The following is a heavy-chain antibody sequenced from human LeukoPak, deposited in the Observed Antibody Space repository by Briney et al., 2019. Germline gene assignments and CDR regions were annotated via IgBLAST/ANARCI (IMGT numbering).Heavy chain of an antibody. D-gene: IGHD6-19*01. CDR1: GFTASNNY. CDR2: IYSGGGT. J-gene: IGHJ4*02. CDR3: AKDSEYSSGWYAPRELNY. Sequence: GGSLRLSCAASGFTASNNYMSWVRQAPGKGLEWVSVIYSGGGTYYADSVKGRFTISRDNSKNTLYLQMNSLRAEDTAVYYCAKDSEYSSGWYAPRELNYWGQGTLVTVSS. V-gene: IGHV3-53*01.